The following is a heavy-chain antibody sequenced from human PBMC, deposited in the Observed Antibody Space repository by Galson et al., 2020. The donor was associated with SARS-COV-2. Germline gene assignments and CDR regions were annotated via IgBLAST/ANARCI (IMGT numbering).Heavy chain of an antibody. CDR3: ARHDNFWSGLDI. CDR1: GYMFTMKW. J-gene: IGHJ3*02. Sequence: GESLKISCETSGYMFTMKWIAWVRQMPGKGLEWMGTIYPGDSDMRYSPSFQGRVTISVDKFTSTAYLHWGSLEASDTAMYYCARHDNFWSGLDIWGQGTLVTVSS. CDR2: IYPGDSDM. V-gene: IGHV5-51*01. D-gene: IGHD3-3*01.